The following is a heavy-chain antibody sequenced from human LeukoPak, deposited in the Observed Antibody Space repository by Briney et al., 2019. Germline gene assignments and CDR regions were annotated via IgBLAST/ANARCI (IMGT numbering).Heavy chain of an antibody. Sequence: SETLSLTCTVSGGSISSSSYYWGWIRQPPGKGLEWIGSIYYSGNTYYNPSLKSRVTISVDTSKNQFPLKLSSVTAADTAVYYCASSLVGASPCFDYWGQGTLVTVSS. CDR1: GGSISSSSYY. V-gene: IGHV4-39*01. J-gene: IGHJ4*02. CDR3: ASSLVGASPCFDY. D-gene: IGHD1-26*01. CDR2: IYYSGNT.